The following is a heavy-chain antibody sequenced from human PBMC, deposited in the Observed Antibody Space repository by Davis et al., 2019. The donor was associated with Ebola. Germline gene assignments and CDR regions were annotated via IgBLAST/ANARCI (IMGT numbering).Heavy chain of an antibody. V-gene: IGHV4-59*08. J-gene: IGHJ3*02. CDR1: GGSFSSYY. D-gene: IGHD6-6*01. CDR2: IYYSGST. CDR3: VRGEYSSSSGAFDI. Sequence: PGGSLRLSCAVYGGSFSSYYWSWIRQPPGKGLEWIGYIYYSGSTNYNPSLKSRVTISVDTSKNQFSLKLSSVTAADTAVYYCVRGEYSSSSGAFDIWGQGTMVTVSS.